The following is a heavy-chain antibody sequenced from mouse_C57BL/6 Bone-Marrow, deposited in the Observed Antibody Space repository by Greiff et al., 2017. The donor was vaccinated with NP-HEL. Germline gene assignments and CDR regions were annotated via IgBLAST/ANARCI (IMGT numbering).Heavy chain of an antibody. Sequence: EVQLQESGPELVKPGASVKIPCKASGYTFTDYNMDWVKQSHGKSLEWIGDINPNNGGTIYNQKFKGKGTLTVDKSSSTAYMELRSLTSEDTAVYYCARLSLLRSRMDYWGQGTSVTVSS. CDR3: ARLSLLRSRMDY. CDR1: GYTFTDYN. V-gene: IGHV1-18*01. J-gene: IGHJ4*01. D-gene: IGHD1-1*01. CDR2: INPNNGGT.